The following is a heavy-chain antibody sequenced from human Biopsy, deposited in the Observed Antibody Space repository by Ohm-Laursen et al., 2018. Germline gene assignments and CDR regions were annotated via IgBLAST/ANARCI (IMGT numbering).Heavy chain of an antibody. CDR1: GGSFSGYH. V-gene: IGHV4-34*01. CDR3: ARGTNYYGSGRNRHWFDP. D-gene: IGHD3-10*01. Sequence: TLSLTCGVSGGSFSGYHCSWIRQPPGKGLEWIGEINDSGRTNYNPSLRSRVTFSVDTSKNQFSLKLSYVTAADTAVYYCARGTNYYGSGRNRHWFDPWGQGTQVTVSS. J-gene: IGHJ5*02. CDR2: INDSGRT.